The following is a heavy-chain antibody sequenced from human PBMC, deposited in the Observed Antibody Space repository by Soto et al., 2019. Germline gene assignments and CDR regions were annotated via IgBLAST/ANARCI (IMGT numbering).Heavy chain of an antibody. J-gene: IGHJ6*02. CDR1: GLGVSTNF. V-gene: IGHV3-53*01. CDR3: TRDAPGERPYYFYYYGMDV. CDR2: IYSGGKT. Sequence: QLVESGGGLIQPGESLKLSCAACGLGVSTNFMSWLRQAPGKGLEWLAVIYSGGKTFYADSVKGRFTISKDNSKNTLSLQMNSLRAEDTAVYYCTRDAPGERPYYFYYYGMDVWGQGTTVTVSS.